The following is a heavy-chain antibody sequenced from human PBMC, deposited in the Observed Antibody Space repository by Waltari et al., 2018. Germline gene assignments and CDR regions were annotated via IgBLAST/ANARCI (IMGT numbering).Heavy chain of an antibody. CDR3: ARSAFTMIVVAYFDY. CDR1: GLTFSRYR. CDR2: ISNNSSYI. Sequence: EVQLVDSGGGLVKPGGSLRLSCAASGLTFSRYRMNWVRQAPGKGLEWVSSISNNSSYIYYAVSVKSRFTISRDNAKNSLYLQMNSLRDEDTAVYYCARSAFTMIVVAYFDYWGQGTLVTVSS. V-gene: IGHV3-21*01. J-gene: IGHJ4*02. D-gene: IGHD3-22*01.